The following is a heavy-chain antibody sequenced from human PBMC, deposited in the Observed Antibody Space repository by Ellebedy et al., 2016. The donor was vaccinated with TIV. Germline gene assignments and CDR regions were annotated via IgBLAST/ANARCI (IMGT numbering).Heavy chain of an antibody. CDR1: GGTFSSYA. V-gene: IGHV1-69*04. D-gene: IGHD6-13*01. Sequence: AASVKVSCKASGGTFSSYAISWVRQAPGQGLEWIGRTIPILGIANYAQKFQGRVTITADKSTSTAYMELSSLRSEDTDVYYWARDRDSSSWYSGGYYYYGMDVWGQGTTVTVSS. CDR2: TIPILGIA. J-gene: IGHJ6*02. CDR3: ARDRDSSSWYSGGYYYYGMDV.